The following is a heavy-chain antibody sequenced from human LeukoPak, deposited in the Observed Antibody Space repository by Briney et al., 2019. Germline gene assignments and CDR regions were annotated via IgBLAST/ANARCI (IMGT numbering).Heavy chain of an antibody. CDR2: INPNNGYT. Sequence: GASVKVSCKASGYTFTNYDISWVRQAPGQGLEWMGWINPNNGYTNYAQNFQFRVTMTRDTSTSTAYMELRSLRSDDTAVYYCARDKAVTTEVTQYFQHWGQGTLVTVSS. CDR1: GYTFTNYD. V-gene: IGHV1-18*01. CDR3: ARDKAVTTEVTQYFQH. D-gene: IGHD4-23*01. J-gene: IGHJ1*01.